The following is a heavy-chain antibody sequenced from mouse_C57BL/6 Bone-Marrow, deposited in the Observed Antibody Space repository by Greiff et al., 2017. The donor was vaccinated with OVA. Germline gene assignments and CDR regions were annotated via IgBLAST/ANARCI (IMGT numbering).Heavy chain of an antibody. CDR1: GYTFTSYW. D-gene: IGHD1-1*01. Sequence: QVQLQQPGAELVRPGSSVKLSCKASGYTFTSYWMHWVKQRPIQGLEWIGNIDPSDSETHYNQKFKDKATLTVDKSSSTAYMPLRSLTSEDSAFYYCARGIYYYGSSYVYWGQGTTLTVSS. J-gene: IGHJ2*01. V-gene: IGHV1-52*01. CDR2: IDPSDSET. CDR3: ARGIYYYGSSYVY.